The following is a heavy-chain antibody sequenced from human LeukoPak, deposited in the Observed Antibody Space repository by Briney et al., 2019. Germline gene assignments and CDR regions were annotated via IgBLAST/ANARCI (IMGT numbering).Heavy chain of an antibody. J-gene: IGHJ4*02. CDR2: IKQDESEK. D-gene: IGHD3-22*01. Sequence: PGGSLRLSCAASEFTFSNYWMSWVRQAPGKGLEWVANIKQDESEKYYVDSVKGRFTISRDNAKNSLYLQMNSLRAEDTAVYYCARGGKRTRMIEFWGQGTLVTVSS. CDR3: ARGGKRTRMIEF. CDR1: EFTFSNYW. V-gene: IGHV3-7*01.